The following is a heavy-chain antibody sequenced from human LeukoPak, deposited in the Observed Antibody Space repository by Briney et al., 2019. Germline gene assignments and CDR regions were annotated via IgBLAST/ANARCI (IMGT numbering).Heavy chain of an antibody. Sequence: SVKVSCKASGGTFSSYAISWVRHAPGQGLEWMGGIIPIFGTANYAQKFQGRVTITTDESTSTAYMELSSLRSEDTAVYYCARERDYYDSSGSTHYFDYWGEGTLVTVSS. CDR2: IIPIFGTA. D-gene: IGHD3-22*01. J-gene: IGHJ4*02. V-gene: IGHV1-69*05. CDR3: ARERDYYDSSGSTHYFDY. CDR1: GGTFSSYA.